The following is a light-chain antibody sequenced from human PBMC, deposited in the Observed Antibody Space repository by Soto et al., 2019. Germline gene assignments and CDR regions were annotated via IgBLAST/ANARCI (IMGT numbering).Light chain of an antibody. V-gene: IGLV2-14*01. CDR1: SSDVGGYNY. CDR3: SSYTSSSTLVV. Sequence: ALTQPASVSGSPGHSITISCTGTSSDVGGYNYVSWYQQHPGKAPKLMIYDVTNRPSGVSNRFSGSKSGNTASLTISGLQAEDEADYYCSSYTSSSTLVVFGGGTQLTVL. J-gene: IGLJ2*01. CDR2: DVT.